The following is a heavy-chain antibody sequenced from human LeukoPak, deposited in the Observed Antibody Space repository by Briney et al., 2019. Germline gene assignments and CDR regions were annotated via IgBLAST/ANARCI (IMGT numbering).Heavy chain of an antibody. V-gene: IGHV3-23*01. CDR3: AKDWAKYYYDSSGYPSGDAFDI. CDR2: ISGSGGST. D-gene: IGHD3-22*01. CDR1: GFTFSSYA. Sequence: PGASLRLSCAASGFTFSSYAMSWVRQAPGKGLEWVSAISGSGGSTYYADSVKGRFTISRDNSKNTLYLQMNSLRAEDTAVYYCAKDWAKYYYDSSGYPSGDAFDIWGQGTMVIVSS. J-gene: IGHJ3*02.